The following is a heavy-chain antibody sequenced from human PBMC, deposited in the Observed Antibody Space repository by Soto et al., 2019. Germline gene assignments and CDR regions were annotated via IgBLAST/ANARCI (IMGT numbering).Heavy chain of an antibody. J-gene: IGHJ4*02. CDR1: GGSFSDFY. CDR3: GPRGAVADPRGY. CDR2: INHSGST. V-gene: IGHV4-34*01. D-gene: IGHD6-19*01. Sequence: QVQLQQWGAGLLKPPETLSLTCAVYGGSFSDFYWTWIRQLPGKGLEWIGEINHSGSTNYNPSLKSRVAISVDTSKNQFSLNLRSVTAADTAVYYCGPRGAVADPRGYWGQGTLVTVSS.